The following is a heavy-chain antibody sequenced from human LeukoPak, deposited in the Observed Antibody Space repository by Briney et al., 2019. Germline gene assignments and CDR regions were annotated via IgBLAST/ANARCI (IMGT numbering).Heavy chain of an antibody. CDR1: GYTFTSYS. Sequence: ASVKVSCKASGYTFTSYSISWVRQAPGQGLEWMGWISAYNGNTNYAQKLQGRVTMTTDTSTSTAYMELRSLRSDDTAVYYCARGPMVRGVIWTYYFDYWGQGTLVTVSS. V-gene: IGHV1-18*01. CDR2: ISAYNGNT. J-gene: IGHJ4*02. CDR3: ARGPMVRGVIWTYYFDY. D-gene: IGHD3-10*01.